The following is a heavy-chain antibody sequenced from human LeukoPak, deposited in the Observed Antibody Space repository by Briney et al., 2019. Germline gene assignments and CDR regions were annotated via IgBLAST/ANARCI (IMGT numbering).Heavy chain of an antibody. J-gene: IGHJ4*02. CDR2: IYYSGST. CDR3: ARGAPPRSMPGCFDY. Sequence: SSETLSLTCTVSGGSISSGDHYWSWIRQPPGKGLEWIGYIYYSGSTYYNPSLKSRVTISVDRSKNQFSLKLSSVTAADTAVYYCARGAPPRSMPGCFDYWGQGTLVTVSS. CDR1: GGSISSGDHY. V-gene: IGHV4-30-4*08. D-gene: IGHD2/OR15-2a*01.